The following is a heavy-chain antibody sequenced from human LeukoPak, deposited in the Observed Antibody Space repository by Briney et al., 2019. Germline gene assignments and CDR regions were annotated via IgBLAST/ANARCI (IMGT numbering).Heavy chain of an antibody. J-gene: IGHJ4*02. CDR1: GGSISSSSYY. Sequence: SETLSLTCTVSGGSISSSSYYWGWIRQPPGKGLEWIGSIYYSGSTYYNPSLKSQVTISVDTSKNQFSLKLSSVTAADTAVYYCARIGITMVRGVRSRSSYFDYWGQGTLVTVSS. D-gene: IGHD3-10*01. V-gene: IGHV4-39*01. CDR3: ARIGITMVRGVRSRSSYFDY. CDR2: IYYSGST.